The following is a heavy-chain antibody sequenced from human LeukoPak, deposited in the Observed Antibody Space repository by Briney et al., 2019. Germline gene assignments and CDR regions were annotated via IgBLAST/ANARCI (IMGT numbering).Heavy chain of an antibody. J-gene: IGHJ3*01. CDR3: ARGRRRKQVHAFNA. D-gene: IGHD1-14*01. V-gene: IGHV4-59*01. Sequence: PSETLSLTCTVSDGSISCYFWIWIRQPPGKGLEWIAYIHYTEHSNYNPSLKSRLTISIDTPTNHLSLMLSSVTPADTSVYFCARGRRRKQVHAFNAWGKGPMVTVSS. CDR2: IHYTEHS. CDR1: DGSISCYF.